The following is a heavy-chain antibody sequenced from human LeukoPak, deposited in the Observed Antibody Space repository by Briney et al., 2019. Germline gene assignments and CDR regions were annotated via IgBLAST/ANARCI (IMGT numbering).Heavy chain of an antibody. Sequence: PGGSLRLSCAASGFTFKSYWMHWVRQAPGKGLVWVSRINTDGSSTIYADSVKGRFTISRDNAKNTLYLQMNTLRAEDTAVYFCTVDTDYFEGLGFPRPALNDYWGQGTLVTVSS. CDR2: INTDGSST. CDR3: TVDTDYFEGLGFPRPALNDY. CDR1: GFTFKSYW. D-gene: IGHD3-22*01. J-gene: IGHJ4*02. V-gene: IGHV3-74*01.